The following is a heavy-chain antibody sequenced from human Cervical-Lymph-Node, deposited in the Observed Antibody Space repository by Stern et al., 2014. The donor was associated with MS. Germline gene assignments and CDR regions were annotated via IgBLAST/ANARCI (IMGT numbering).Heavy chain of an antibody. CDR3: ARGTVWFGELLES. CDR1: GFSFSDYS. Sequence: DQLVESGGGLVKPGGSLRLSCAASGFSFSDYSMSWTPQAPGKGLEWVSHISRTGDTIYYADYVTGRFTISRDNAKDSVYLHMNSLRAEDTAVYYCARGTVWFGELLESWGQGTLVAVSS. D-gene: IGHD3-10*01. CDR2: ISRTGDTI. V-gene: IGHV3-11*01. J-gene: IGHJ5*02.